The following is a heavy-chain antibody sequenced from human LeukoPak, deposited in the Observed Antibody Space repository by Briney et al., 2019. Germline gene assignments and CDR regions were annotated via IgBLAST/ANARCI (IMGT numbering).Heavy chain of an antibody. J-gene: IGHJ5*02. CDR2: INPNSGGT. CDR1: GYTLTAYY. CDR3: ARGYCSGGTCYLVENWLDP. Sequence: ASVKVSCKASGYTLTAYYIYWVRQAPGQGLEWMGRINPNSGGTDYAQNFQGRVTMTRDSSISTAYMELSRLRSDDTAVYYCARGYCSGGTCYLVENWLDPWGQGTLVTVSS. D-gene: IGHD2-15*01. V-gene: IGHV1-2*06.